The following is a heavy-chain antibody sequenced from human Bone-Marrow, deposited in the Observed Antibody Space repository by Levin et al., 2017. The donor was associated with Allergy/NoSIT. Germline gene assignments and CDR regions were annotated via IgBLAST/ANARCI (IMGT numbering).Heavy chain of an antibody. D-gene: IGHD3-22*01. CDR2: ISASASST. Sequence: LTCAASGFTFSNYAMTWVRQAPGKGLEWVSSISASASSTFYADSVKGRFTISRDSSKNTLYLQLNSLRAEDTAVYFCAREGSTGYPEASDYWGQGTLVTVSS. J-gene: IGHJ4*02. CDR3: AREGSTGYPEASDY. V-gene: IGHV3-23*01. CDR1: GFTFSNYA.